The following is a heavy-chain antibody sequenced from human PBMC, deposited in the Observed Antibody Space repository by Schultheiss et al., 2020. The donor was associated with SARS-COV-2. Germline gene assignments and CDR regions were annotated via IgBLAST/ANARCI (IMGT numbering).Heavy chain of an antibody. J-gene: IGHJ4*02. V-gene: IGHV3-74*01. CDR3: ARDRSPAAPTEHDY. D-gene: IGHD6-13*01. CDR2: INADGSST. Sequence: GGSLRLSCAASGFTFSSYWMHWVRQAPGKGLVWVSRINADGSSTTYADSVKGRFTISRDNAKNSLYLQMNSLRAEDTAVYYCARDRSPAAPTEHDYWGQGTLVTVSS. CDR1: GFTFSSYW.